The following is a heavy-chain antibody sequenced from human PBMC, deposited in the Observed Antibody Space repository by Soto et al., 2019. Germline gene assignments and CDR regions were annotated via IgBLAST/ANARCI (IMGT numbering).Heavy chain of an antibody. J-gene: IGHJ4*02. Sequence: ASVKVSCTASGYTFTSYGISWVRQAPGQGLEWMGWISAYNGNTNYAQKLQGRVTMTTDTSTSTAYMELRSLRSDDTAVYYCARDPIITMVRGANLDYWGQGTLVTSPQ. CDR3: ARDPIITMVRGANLDY. CDR1: GYTFTSYG. V-gene: IGHV1-18*01. D-gene: IGHD3-10*01. CDR2: ISAYNGNT.